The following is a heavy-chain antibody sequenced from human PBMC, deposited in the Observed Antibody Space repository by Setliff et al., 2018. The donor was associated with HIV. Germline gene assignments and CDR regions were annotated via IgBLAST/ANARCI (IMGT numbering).Heavy chain of an antibody. V-gene: IGHV4-34*01. Sequence: PSETLSLTCTVSGDSISSHYWSWIRQPPGKGLEWIGEINHSGSTNYNPSLKSRVTISVDTSKNQFSLKLSSVTAADTAVYYCRRYSNYGLDYWGQGTLVTVSS. CDR3: RRYSNYGLDY. CDR2: INHSGST. D-gene: IGHD4-4*01. CDR1: GDSISSHY. J-gene: IGHJ4*02.